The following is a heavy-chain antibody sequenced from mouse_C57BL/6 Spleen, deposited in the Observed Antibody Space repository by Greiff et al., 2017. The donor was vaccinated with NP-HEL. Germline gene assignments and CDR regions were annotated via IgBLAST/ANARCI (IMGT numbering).Heavy chain of an antibody. Sequence: QVQLKQPGAELVRPGSSVKLSCKASGYTFTSYWMHWVKQRPIQGLEWIGNIDPSDSETHYNQKFKDKATLTVDKSSSTAYMQLSSLTSEDSAVYYCARRGGYYFDYWGQGTTLTVSS. V-gene: IGHV1-52*01. J-gene: IGHJ2*01. CDR3: ARRGGYYFDY. CDR1: GYTFTSYW. CDR2: IDPSDSET.